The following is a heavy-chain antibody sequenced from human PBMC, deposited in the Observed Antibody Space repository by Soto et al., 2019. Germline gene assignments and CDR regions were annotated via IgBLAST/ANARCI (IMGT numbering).Heavy chain of an antibody. D-gene: IGHD3-16*02. CDR1: GGSISSSSYY. Sequence: SETLSLTCTVSGGSISSSSYYWGWIRQPPGKGLEWIGSIYYSGSTYYNPSLKSRVTISVDTSKNQFSLKLSSVTAADTAVYYCASQFTFGGVIVQRGAFDIWGQGTMVTVSS. V-gene: IGHV4-39*01. CDR2: IYYSGST. J-gene: IGHJ3*02. CDR3: ASQFTFGGVIVQRGAFDI.